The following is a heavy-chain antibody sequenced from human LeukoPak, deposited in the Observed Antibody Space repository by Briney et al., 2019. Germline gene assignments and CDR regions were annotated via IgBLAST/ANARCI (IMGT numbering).Heavy chain of an antibody. V-gene: IGHV4-30-2*01. CDR2: IYHSGST. J-gene: IGHJ4*02. Sequence: SETLSLTCAVSGGSISSGGYSWSWIRQPPGKGLEWIGYIYHSGSTYYNPSLKSRVTISVDRSKNQFSLKLSSVTPEDTAVYYCFDYWSQGTLVTVSS. CDR3: FDY. CDR1: GGSISSGGYS.